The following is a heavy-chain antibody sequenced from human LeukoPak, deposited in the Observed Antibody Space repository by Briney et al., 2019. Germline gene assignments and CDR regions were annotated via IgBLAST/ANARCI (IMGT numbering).Heavy chain of an antibody. J-gene: IGHJ3*02. CDR1: GFTFSSYG. CDR2: IRYDGSNK. CDR3: AKDLEVRGVIPLAFDI. V-gene: IGHV3-30*02. D-gene: IGHD3-10*01. Sequence: GGSLRLSCAASGFTFSSYGMHWVRQAPGKGLEWVAFIRYDGSNKYYADSVKGRFTISRDNSKNTLYLQMNSLRAEDTAVYYCAKDLEVRGVIPLAFDIWGQGTMVTVSS.